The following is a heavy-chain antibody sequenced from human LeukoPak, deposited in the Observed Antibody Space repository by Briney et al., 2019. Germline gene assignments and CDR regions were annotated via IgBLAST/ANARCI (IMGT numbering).Heavy chain of an antibody. Sequence: PSETLSLTCAVYGENFSIYFYSWIRQPPGKGLEWLGEINHSGSTNYNPSLKSRVTISVDTSKNQFSLKLSSVTAADTAVYYCARIRLVLRGEPVDYWGQGTLVTVSS. J-gene: IGHJ4*02. D-gene: IGHD3-9*01. CDR2: INHSGST. CDR3: ARIRLVLRGEPVDY. CDR1: GENFSIYF. V-gene: IGHV4-34*01.